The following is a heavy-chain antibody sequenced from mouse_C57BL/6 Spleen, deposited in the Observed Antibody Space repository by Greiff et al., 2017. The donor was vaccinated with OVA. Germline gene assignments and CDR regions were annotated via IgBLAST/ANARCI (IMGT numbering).Heavy chain of an antibody. V-gene: IGHV1-53*01. J-gene: IGHJ1*03. Sequence: QVQLQQPGTELVKPGASVKLSCKASGYTFTSYWMHWVKQRPGQGLEWIGNINPSNGGTNYNEKFKSKATLTVDKSSSTAYMQLSSLTSEDSAVYYCARSRGNYGNWYFDVWGTGTTVTVSS. CDR1: GYTFTSYW. CDR3: ARSRGNYGNWYFDV. CDR2: INPSNGGT. D-gene: IGHD2-1*01.